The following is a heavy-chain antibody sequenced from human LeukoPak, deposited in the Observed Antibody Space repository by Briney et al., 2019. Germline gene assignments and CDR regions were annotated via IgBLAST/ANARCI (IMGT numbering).Heavy chain of an antibody. CDR2: IDPSDSYT. J-gene: IGHJ6*02. D-gene: IGHD2-15*01. V-gene: IGHV5-10-1*01. CDR3: ARRDVGFSYGMDV. CDR1: GYTFTSYW. Sequence: GESLKISCKGSGYTFTSYWISWVRQMPGKGLEWMGRIDPSDSYTNYSPSFQGHVTISADKSISTAYLQWSSLKASDTAIYYCARRDVGFSYGMDVWSQGTTVTVSS.